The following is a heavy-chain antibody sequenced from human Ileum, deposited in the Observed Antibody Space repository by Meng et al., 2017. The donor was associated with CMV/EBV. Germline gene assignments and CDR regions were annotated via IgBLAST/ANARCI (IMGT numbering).Heavy chain of an antibody. CDR2: IRLDATDK. D-gene: IGHD4-11*01. J-gene: IGHJ4*02. V-gene: IGHV3-30*02. CDR1: GFSFSTYS. Sequence: HRVGSGGGVVQPGGSLRLSCAASGFSFSTYSMYWVRQAPGKGLEWVSFIRLDATDKFYADSVKGRFTISRDNSKNMLYLQMSSLRTEDTAVYYCARDVPDHYSPNYWGQGTLVTVSS. CDR3: ARDVPDHYSPNY.